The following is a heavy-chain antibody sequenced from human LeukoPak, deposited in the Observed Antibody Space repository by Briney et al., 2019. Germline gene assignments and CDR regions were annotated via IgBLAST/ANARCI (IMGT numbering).Heavy chain of an antibody. CDR2: IWYDGSNK. J-gene: IGHJ4*02. V-gene: IGHV3-33*06. CDR1: GFTFSTYA. CDR3: AKDCCNWNYEYYFDY. D-gene: IGHD1-7*01. Sequence: PGGSLRLSCAASGFTFSTYAMSWVRLAPGKGLEWVAVIWYDGSNKYYADSVKGRFTISRDNSKNTLYLQMNSLRAEDTAVYYCAKDCCNWNYEYYFDYWGQGTLVTVSS.